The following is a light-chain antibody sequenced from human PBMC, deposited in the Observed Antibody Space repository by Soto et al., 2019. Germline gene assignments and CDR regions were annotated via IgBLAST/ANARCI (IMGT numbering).Light chain of an antibody. J-gene: IGKJ5*01. V-gene: IGKV3-15*01. CDR1: QSVNLY. CDR2: GVS. Sequence: EVVLTQSPATLSVSPGEGATLSCRASQSVNLYLAWYHRKPGQAPRVIIYGVSTRATGVPGRFSGSGSGTEFTLTISTLQSEDFGVYYCQQYNNWPITFGQGTRLEIK. CDR3: QQYNNWPIT.